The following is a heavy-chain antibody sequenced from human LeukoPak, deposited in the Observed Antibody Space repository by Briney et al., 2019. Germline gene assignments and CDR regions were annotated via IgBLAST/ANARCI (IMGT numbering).Heavy chain of an antibody. CDR2: IIPILGIA. Sequence: GASVKVSCKASGGTFSSYAISWVRQAPGQGLEWMGRIIPILGIANYAQKFQGRVTITADKSTSTAYMELSSLRSEDTAVYYCARDPLWFGELNDYWGQGTLVTVSS. D-gene: IGHD3-10*01. CDR1: GGTFSSYA. V-gene: IGHV1-69*04. CDR3: ARDPLWFGELNDY. J-gene: IGHJ4*02.